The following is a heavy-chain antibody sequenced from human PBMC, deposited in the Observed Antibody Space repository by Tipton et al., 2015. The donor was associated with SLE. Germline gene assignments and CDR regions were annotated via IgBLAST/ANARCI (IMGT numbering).Heavy chain of an antibody. Sequence: QLVQSGAEVKKPGASVKVSCKASGYSFASHDINWVRQATGQGLEWMGWMNPNSGNTGYAQKFQGRVTMTRDTSISTAYMELTSLRSEDTAVYYCARDLKAARLVPWGQGTLVTVSS. CDR1: GYSFASHD. CDR3: ARDLKAARLVP. CDR2: MNPNSGNT. D-gene: IGHD6-6*01. V-gene: IGHV1-8*01. J-gene: IGHJ5*02.